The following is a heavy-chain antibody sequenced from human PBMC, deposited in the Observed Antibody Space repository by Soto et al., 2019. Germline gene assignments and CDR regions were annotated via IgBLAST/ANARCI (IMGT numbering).Heavy chain of an antibody. CDR2: ISSSSSYI. V-gene: IGHV3-21*01. CDR3: ARSSSIRLAAFDI. Sequence: PGGSLRLSCAASGFTFSSYSMNWVRQAPGKGLEWVSSISSSSSYIYYADSVKGRFTISRDNAKNSLYLQMNSLRAEDTAVYYCARSSSIRLAAFDIWGQGTMVTVSS. CDR1: GFTFSSYS. D-gene: IGHD2-21*01. J-gene: IGHJ3*02.